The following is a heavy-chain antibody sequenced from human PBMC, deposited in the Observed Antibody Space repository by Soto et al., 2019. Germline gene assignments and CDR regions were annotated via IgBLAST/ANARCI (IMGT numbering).Heavy chain of an antibody. CDR1: GFPFSSYA. D-gene: IGHD3-22*01. V-gene: IGHV3-30-3*01. Sequence: GGSLRLSCAASGFPFSSYAMHWVRQAPGKGLEWVAVISYDGSNKYYADSVKGRFTISRDNSKNTLYLQMNSLRAEDTAVYYCAKDLRTTMIVVVMPLVWGQGTTVTVSS. J-gene: IGHJ6*02. CDR2: ISYDGSNK. CDR3: AKDLRTTMIVVVMPLV.